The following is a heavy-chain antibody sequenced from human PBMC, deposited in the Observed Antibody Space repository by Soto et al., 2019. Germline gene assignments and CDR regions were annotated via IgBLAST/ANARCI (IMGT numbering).Heavy chain of an antibody. D-gene: IGHD3-9*01. V-gene: IGHV3-66*01. CDR2: IYRGGSI. Sequence: PGGSLRLSCAVSGFTVSSSYMSWVRQAPGKGLEWVSVIYRGGSIYYADSVKGRFTISRDDSKNTLYLQMNSLRAEDTAVYHCAKFSHINQLRYFDWYRNGYFDYWGHGTLVTVSS. CDR1: GFTVSSSY. J-gene: IGHJ4*01. CDR3: AKFSHINQLRYFDWYRNGYFDY.